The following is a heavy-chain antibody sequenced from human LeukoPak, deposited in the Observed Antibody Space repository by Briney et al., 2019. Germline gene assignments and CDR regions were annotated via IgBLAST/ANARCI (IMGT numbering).Heavy chain of an antibody. D-gene: IGHD3-10*01. Sequence: SKTLSLTCTVSGGSISSSSYYWGWIRQPPGKGLEWIGSIYYSESTYYNPSLKSRVTISVDTSKNQFSLKLSSVTAADTAVYYCARHQGSESRDTDHFDYWGQGTLVTVSS. CDR1: GGSISSSSYY. J-gene: IGHJ4*02. V-gene: IGHV4-39*01. CDR2: IYYSEST. CDR3: ARHQGSESRDTDHFDY.